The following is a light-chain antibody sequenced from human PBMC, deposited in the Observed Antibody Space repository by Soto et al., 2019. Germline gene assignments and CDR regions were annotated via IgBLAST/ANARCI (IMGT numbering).Light chain of an antibody. CDR1: SSDVGGYNY. Sequence: QSALTQPPSASGSPGQSVPISCTGTSSDVGGYNYVSWYQQHPGKAPKLMIYEVSKRPSGVPDRFSGSKSDNTASLTVSGLQAEDEADYYCSSYAGSNREVFGTGTKVTVL. V-gene: IGLV2-8*01. CDR2: EVS. J-gene: IGLJ1*01. CDR3: SSYAGSNREV.